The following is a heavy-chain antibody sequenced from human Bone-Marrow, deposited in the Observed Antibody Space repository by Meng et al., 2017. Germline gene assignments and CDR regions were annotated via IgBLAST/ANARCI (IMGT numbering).Heavy chain of an antibody. CDR2: RWYDESNK. V-gene: IGHV3-33*01. J-gene: IGHJ4*02. CDR3: ARDANHYLDY. CDR1: GFTPRSYG. Sequence: LPRVDSGGGLVKPEVPLRRSCAASGFTPRSYGMHCVRQAPGKGLDWVAVRWYDESNKYYGVFVKGRFTISRDYSKNMLYLQMNSLRAEDTAVSYCARDANHYLDYWGQGTLVTVSS.